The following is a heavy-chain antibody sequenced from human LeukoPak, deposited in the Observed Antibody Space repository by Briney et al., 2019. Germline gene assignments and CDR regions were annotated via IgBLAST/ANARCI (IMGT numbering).Heavy chain of an antibody. Sequence: PGRSLRLSCAASGFTFNNYAMHSVRQAPGKGLEWVAVISYDGRNEYYADSVKGRFTISRDNSKNTLYLQMHSLRAEDTAVYYCARDRSSYEYYFDSWGQGTLVTVSS. D-gene: IGHD5-12*01. CDR1: GFTFNNYA. CDR2: ISYDGRNE. J-gene: IGHJ4*02. CDR3: ARDRSSYEYYFDS. V-gene: IGHV3-30*04.